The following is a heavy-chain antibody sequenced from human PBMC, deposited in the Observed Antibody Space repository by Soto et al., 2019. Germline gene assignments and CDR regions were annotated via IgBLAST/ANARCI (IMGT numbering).Heavy chain of an antibody. CDR1: GYTFTSYD. CDR2: MNPNSGNT. J-gene: IGHJ3*02. Sequence: GASVKVSCKASGYTFTSYDINWVRQATGQGLEWMGWMNPNSGNTGYAQKFQGRVTMTRNTSISTAYMELSSLRPEDTAVYYCAISTSYYGSGARTDAFDIWGQGTMVTVSS. CDR3: AISTSYYGSGARTDAFDI. V-gene: IGHV1-8*01. D-gene: IGHD3-10*01.